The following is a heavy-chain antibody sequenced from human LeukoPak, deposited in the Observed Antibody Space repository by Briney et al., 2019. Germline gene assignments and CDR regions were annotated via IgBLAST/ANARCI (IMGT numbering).Heavy chain of an antibody. CDR2: IKQDGSEK. V-gene: IGHV3-7*01. CDR1: GFTFSSYW. J-gene: IGHJ4*02. Sequence: GGSLRLSCAASGFTFSSYWMSWVRQAPGKGLECVANIKQDGSEKYYVDSVKGRFTISRDNAKNTLYLQMNSLRAEDTAVYYCARGLVVVPAAMRYWGQGTLVTVSS. D-gene: IGHD2-2*01. CDR3: ARGLVVVPAAMRY.